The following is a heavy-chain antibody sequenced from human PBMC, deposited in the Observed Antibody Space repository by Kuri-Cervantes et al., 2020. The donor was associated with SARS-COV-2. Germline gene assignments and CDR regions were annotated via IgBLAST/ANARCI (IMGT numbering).Heavy chain of an antibody. D-gene: IGHD3-10*01. J-gene: IGHJ6*03. Sequence: ESLMISCAASGCTFSSYSMNWVRQAPGKGLEWVSSISISSSYIYYADSMKGRFNISKESDEKSLYLHMNSLRGDDAAVYYCARVAGEGPIYYYYMDVWGKGTTVTVSS. CDR2: ISISSSYI. V-gene: IGHV3-21*01. CDR1: GCTFSSYS. CDR3: ARVAGEGPIYYYYMDV.